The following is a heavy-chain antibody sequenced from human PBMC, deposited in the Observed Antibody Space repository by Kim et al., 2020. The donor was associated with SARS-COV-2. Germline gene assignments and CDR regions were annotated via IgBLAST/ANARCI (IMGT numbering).Heavy chain of an antibody. Sequence: SETLSLTCTVSGGSISSSSYYWGWIRQPPGKGLEWIGSIYYSGSTYYNPSLKSRVTISVDTSKNQFSLKLSSVTAADTAVYYCARRVVTRYYFDYWGQGT. V-gene: IGHV4-39*01. CDR3: ARRVVTRYYFDY. CDR1: GGSISSSSYY. J-gene: IGHJ4*02. D-gene: IGHD2-21*02. CDR2: IYYSGST.